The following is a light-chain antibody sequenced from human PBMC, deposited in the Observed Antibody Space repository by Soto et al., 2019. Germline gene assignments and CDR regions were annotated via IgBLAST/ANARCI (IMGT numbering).Light chain of an antibody. CDR3: SSYTSSSTLV. V-gene: IGLV2-14*01. Sequence: QSALTQPASVSGSPGQSITISCTGTSSDVGGYNYVSWYQQHPGKAPKLMIYDVSNRPSGVSNRFSGSKSGNTASLTISGLQAEDEADYCCSSYTSSSTLVFGGATKLTVL. J-gene: IGLJ2*01. CDR2: DVS. CDR1: SSDVGGYNY.